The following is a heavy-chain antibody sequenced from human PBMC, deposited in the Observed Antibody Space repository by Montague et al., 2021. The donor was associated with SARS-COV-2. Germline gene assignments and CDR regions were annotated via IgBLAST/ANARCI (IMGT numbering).Heavy chain of an antibody. V-gene: IGHV4-34*01. CDR2: INQSGSS. CDR1: GGSFSGYY. D-gene: IGHD6-13*01. J-gene: IGHJ5*01. Sequence: SETLSLTCAVYGGSFSGYYWSWIRQPPGKGLEWIGEINQSGSSNYNPSLKSRVTISVDTSKNQFSLKLSSVTAADTAVYYCARAGYSSSWYGARNWYDSWGQGTLVTVSS. CDR3: ARAGYSSSWYGARNWYDS.